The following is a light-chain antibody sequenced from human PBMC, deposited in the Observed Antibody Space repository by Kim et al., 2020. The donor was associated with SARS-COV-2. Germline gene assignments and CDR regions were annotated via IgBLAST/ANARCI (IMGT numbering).Light chain of an antibody. CDR2: DVN. V-gene: IGLV2-11*01. CDR1: SSDVGNYNY. J-gene: IGLJ2*01. CDR3: CSYAGSYTSL. Sequence: QSALTQPRSVSGSPGQSVTISCTGTSSDVGNYNYVSWYQQHPGKAPKLMIYDVNKRPSGVPDRFSGSKSGDTASLTISGLQGEDEADYYCCSYAGSYTSLFGGGTQLTVL.